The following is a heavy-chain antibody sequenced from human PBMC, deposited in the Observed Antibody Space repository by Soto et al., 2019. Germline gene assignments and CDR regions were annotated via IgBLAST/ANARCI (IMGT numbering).Heavy chain of an antibody. D-gene: IGHD2-21*02. CDR2: IYPGDSKT. V-gene: IGHV5-51*03. Sequence: QLVQSGAAVKEPGESLKIACKGSGFSFTTYWIAWLRQMPGKGLEWMGIIYPGDSKTTHSPSFQGQVTLSAANSISTAYVQWSPLKASDTAMYYCAGDLDCGGNSEASDVWGPGTMVTVSS. CDR1: GFSFTTYW. CDR3: AGDLDCGGNSEASDV. J-gene: IGHJ3*01.